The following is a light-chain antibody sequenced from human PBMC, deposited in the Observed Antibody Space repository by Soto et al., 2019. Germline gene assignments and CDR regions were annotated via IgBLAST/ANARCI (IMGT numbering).Light chain of an antibody. J-gene: IGLJ1*01. CDR3: SSYTSRSTLGV. V-gene: IGLV2-14*01. CDR2: EVS. Sequence: QSALTQPASVSGSPGQSITISCTGTSSDVGGYNYVSWYQQHPGKAPKPMIYEVSNRPSGVSNRFSGSKSGNTASLPISGLQAEDEADYYCSSYTSRSTLGVFGTGTKVTVL. CDR1: SSDVGGYNY.